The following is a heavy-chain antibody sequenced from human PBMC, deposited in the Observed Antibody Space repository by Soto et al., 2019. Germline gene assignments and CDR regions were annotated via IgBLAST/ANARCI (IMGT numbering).Heavy chain of an antibody. V-gene: IGHV4-59*01. CDR1: GASIYTYY. D-gene: IGHD2-21*02. Sequence: SETLSLTCNVSGASIYTYYWNWIRQSPGKGLEWIGYISDGGSTNYNTSLESRVTISLDTSKKKVSLKLSSVSAADTAVYYCARAVRAYCGGDCYPNWFDPWGQGTMVTVSS. CDR3: ARAVRAYCGGDCYPNWFDP. CDR2: ISDGGST. J-gene: IGHJ5*02.